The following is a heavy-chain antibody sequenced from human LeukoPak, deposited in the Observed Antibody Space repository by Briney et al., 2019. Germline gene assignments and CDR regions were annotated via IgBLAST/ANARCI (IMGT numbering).Heavy chain of an antibody. Sequence: PGGSLRLSCAASGSIFSGYSMNWVRQAPGKGLEWFSYISSSSSTIYYADSVKGRFTISRDNAKNSLYLQMNRLRDEDTAVYYCAAAGGFAYWGQGTLVTVSS. D-gene: IGHD3-10*01. CDR3: AAAGGFAY. CDR1: GSIFSGYS. V-gene: IGHV3-48*02. J-gene: IGHJ4*02. CDR2: ISSSSSTI.